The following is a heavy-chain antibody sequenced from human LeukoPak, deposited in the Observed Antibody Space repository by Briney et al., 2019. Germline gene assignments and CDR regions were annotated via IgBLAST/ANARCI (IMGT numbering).Heavy chain of an antibody. CDR1: GGSISSSSYY. CDR2: IYYSGST. V-gene: IGHV4-39*01. J-gene: IGHJ4*02. Sequence: SETLSLTCTVSGGSISSSSYYWGWIRQPPGKGLEWIGSIYYSGSTYYNPSLKSRVTISVDTSKNQFSLKLSSVTAADTAVYYCARQSGRDIWFGELFIGDYWGQGTLVTVSS. CDR3: ARQSGRDIWFGELFIGDY. D-gene: IGHD3-10*01.